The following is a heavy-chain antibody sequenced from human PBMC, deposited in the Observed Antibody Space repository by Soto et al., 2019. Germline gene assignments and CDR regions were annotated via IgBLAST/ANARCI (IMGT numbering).Heavy chain of an antibody. V-gene: IGHV1-18*01. CDR3: ARDRGFLELNWFDP. J-gene: IGHJ5*02. Sequence: ASVKVSCKASGYTFTNYGITWVRQAPGQGLEWMGWISAYNGDTHYTQRLQGRVTMTTDTSTSTAYMELRSLRSDDTAVYYCARDRGFLELNWFDPWGQGTLVTVSS. D-gene: IGHD3-3*01. CDR2: ISAYNGDT. CDR1: GYTFTNYG.